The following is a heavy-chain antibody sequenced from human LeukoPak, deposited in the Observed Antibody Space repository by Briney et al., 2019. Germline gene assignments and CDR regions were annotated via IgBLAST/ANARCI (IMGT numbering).Heavy chain of an antibody. D-gene: IGHD3-16*02. CDR3: AREVGHYDYVWGSYRYYFDY. CDR2: IYYSGST. J-gene: IGHJ4*02. Sequence: PSETLSLTCTVSGGSISSSSYYWGWIRQPPGKGLEWIGSIYYSGSTYYNPSLKSRVTISVDTSKNQFSLKLSSVTAADTAVYYCAREVGHYDYVWGSYRYYFDYWGQGTLVTVSS. V-gene: IGHV4-39*07. CDR1: GGSISSSSYY.